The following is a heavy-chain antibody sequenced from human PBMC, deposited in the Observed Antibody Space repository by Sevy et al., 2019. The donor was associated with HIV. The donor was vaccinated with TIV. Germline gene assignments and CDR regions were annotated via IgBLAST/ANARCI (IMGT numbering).Heavy chain of an antibody. CDR1: GFIFDDYA. CDR3: TKDKRRYDILTRGGYFDY. Sequence: GGSLRLSCAASGFIFDDYAMHWVRQAPGKGLERVSGISWDTVNIGYADSVKGRFTISRDNAKNSLYLQMNSLRAEDTALYYCTKDKRRYDILTRGGYFDYWGQGTLVTVSS. J-gene: IGHJ4*02. CDR2: ISWDTVNI. V-gene: IGHV3-9*01. D-gene: IGHD3-9*01.